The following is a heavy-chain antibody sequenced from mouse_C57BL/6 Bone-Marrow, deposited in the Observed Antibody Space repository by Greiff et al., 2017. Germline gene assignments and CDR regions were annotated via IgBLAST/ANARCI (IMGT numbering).Heavy chain of an antibody. D-gene: IGHD1-1*01. V-gene: IGHV5-9*01. Sequence: EVKLVESGGGLVKPGGSLKLSCAASGFTFSSYTMSWVRQTPEKRLEWVATISGGGGNTYYPDSVKGRFTISRDNAKNTLYLQMSSLRSEDTALYYCARQVIITTVVDFDYWGQGTTLTVSS. CDR1: GFTFSSYT. CDR2: ISGGGGNT. CDR3: ARQVIITTVVDFDY. J-gene: IGHJ2*01.